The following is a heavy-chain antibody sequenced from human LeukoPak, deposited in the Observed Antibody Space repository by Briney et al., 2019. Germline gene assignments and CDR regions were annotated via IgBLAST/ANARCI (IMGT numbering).Heavy chain of an antibody. D-gene: IGHD1-26*01. CDR1: GGSFSGYY. J-gene: IGHJ4*02. V-gene: IGHV4-34*01. CDR2: INHSGST. CDR3: ARQSGSYGGILDN. Sequence: SSETLSLTCAVYGGSFSGYYWSWIRQPPGKGLEWIGEINHSGSTNYNPSLKSRVTISVDTSRNEFSLRLSSVTAADTALYFCARQSGSYGGILDNWGQGILGTVSS.